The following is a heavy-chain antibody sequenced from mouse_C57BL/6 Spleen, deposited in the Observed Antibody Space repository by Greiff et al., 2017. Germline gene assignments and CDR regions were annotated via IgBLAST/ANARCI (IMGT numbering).Heavy chain of an antibody. Sequence: QVQLQQPGAELVKPGASVKLSCKASGYTFTSYWMQWVKQRPGQGLEWIGEIDPSDSYTNYNQKFKGKATLTVDTSSSTAYMQLSSLTSEDSAVYYCARGSTTGVPEGYWGQGTTLTVSS. CDR3: ARGSTTGVPEGY. D-gene: IGHD1-1*01. J-gene: IGHJ2*01. CDR2: IDPSDSYT. CDR1: GYTFTSYW. V-gene: IGHV1-50*01.